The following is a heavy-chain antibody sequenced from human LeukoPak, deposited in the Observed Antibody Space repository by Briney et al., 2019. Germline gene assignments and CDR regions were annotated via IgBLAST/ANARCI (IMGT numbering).Heavy chain of an antibody. J-gene: IGHJ4*02. CDR3: ARQAVADIYFDY. V-gene: IGHV4-30-4*08. Sequence: SQTLSLTCIASGASFNTGDYYWNWIRQHPGKGLEWIGYIYNSGSTYYNPSLKSRVTISVDTSKNQFSLKLSSVTAADTAVYYCARQAVADIYFDYWGQGTLVTVSS. CDR2: IYNSGST. D-gene: IGHD6-19*01. CDR1: GASFNTGDYY.